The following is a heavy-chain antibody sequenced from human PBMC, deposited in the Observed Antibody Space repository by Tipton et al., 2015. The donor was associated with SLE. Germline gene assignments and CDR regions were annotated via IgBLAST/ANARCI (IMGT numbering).Heavy chain of an antibody. D-gene: IGHD1-7*01. V-gene: IGHV4-30-2*01. CDR2: IYHSGST. CDR3: ARGVTGTRGAFDY. J-gene: IGHJ4*02. Sequence: TLSLTCAVSGGSISSGGYSWSWIRQPPGKGLEWIGYIYHSGSTYYNPSLKRRVTISVDRSKNQFSLKLSSVTAADTAVYYCARGVTGTRGAFDYWGQGTLVTVSS. CDR1: GGSISSGGYS.